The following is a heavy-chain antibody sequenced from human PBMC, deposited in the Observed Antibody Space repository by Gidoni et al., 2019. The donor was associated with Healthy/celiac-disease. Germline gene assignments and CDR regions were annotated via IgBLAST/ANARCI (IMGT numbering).Heavy chain of an antibody. V-gene: IGHV2-70*01. Sequence: QVTLRESGPALVKPTQTLTLTCTFSGFSLSTSGMCVSWIRQPPGKALEWLALIDWDDDKYYSTSLKTRLTISKDTSKNQVVLTMTNMDPVDTATYYCARTSWSYSSGYNGLGYWGQGTLVTVSS. CDR2: IDWDDDK. CDR3: ARTSWSYSSGYNGLGY. J-gene: IGHJ4*02. D-gene: IGHD6-19*01. CDR1: GFSLSTSGMC.